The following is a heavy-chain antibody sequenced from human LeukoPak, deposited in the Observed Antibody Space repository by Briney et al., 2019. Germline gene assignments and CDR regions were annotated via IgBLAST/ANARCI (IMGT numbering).Heavy chain of an antibody. J-gene: IGHJ5*02. D-gene: IGHD2-2*01. V-gene: IGHV1-3*01. CDR1: GYTLTSYA. CDR3: ARERSSTLTNNWFDP. Sequence: ASVKVSCKASGYTLTSYAMHWVRQAPGQRLEWMGWINAGNGNTKYSQKFQGRVTITRDTSASTAYMELSSMRSEDTAVYYCARERSSTLTNNWFDPWGPGTLVTVSS. CDR2: INAGNGNT.